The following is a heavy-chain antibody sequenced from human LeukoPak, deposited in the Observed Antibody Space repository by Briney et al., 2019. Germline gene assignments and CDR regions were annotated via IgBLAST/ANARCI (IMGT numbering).Heavy chain of an antibody. Sequence: PGGALRVSCAAPGVTFSTYAMSCVRHAPGKGVEWVSAISGSGGSTYYADSVKGRFTISRENSKNTLYLQMNSLRAEDTAVYYCAKDRWQQQPSSSDYWGQGTLLTVSS. D-gene: IGHD6-13*01. CDR1: GVTFSTYA. J-gene: IGHJ4*02. CDR2: ISGSGGST. CDR3: AKDRWQQQPSSSDY. V-gene: IGHV3-23*01.